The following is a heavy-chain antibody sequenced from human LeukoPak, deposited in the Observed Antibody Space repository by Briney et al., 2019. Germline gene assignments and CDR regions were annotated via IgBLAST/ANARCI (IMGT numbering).Heavy chain of an antibody. D-gene: IGHD5-24*01. V-gene: IGHV1-69*13. CDR2: IIPIFGTA. CDR1: GGTFSSYA. Sequence: ASVKVSCKASGGTFSSYAISWVRQAPGQGLEWMGGIIPIFGTANYAQKLQGRVTITADESTSTAYMELSSLRSEDTAVYYCARGDGGDYYYGMDVWGQGTTVTVSS. J-gene: IGHJ6*02. CDR3: ARGDGGDYYYGMDV.